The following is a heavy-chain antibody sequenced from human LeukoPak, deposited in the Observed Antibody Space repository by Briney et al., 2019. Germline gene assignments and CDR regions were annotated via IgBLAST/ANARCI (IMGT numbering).Heavy chain of an antibody. D-gene: IGHD3-22*01. Sequence: ASVKVSCKASGYTFTGYGISWVRQAPGQGLEWMGWISTYNGNTNYAQNLQGRVTMTRDTSTSTAYMELRSLRSDDTAVYYCARGGDSGGFNRFAYWGQGTLVTVSS. J-gene: IGHJ4*02. V-gene: IGHV1-18*01. CDR1: GYTFTGYG. CDR3: ARGGDSGGFNRFAY. CDR2: ISTYNGNT.